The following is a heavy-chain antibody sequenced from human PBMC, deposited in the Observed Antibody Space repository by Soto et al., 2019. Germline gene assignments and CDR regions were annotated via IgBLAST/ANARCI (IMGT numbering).Heavy chain of an antibody. J-gene: IGHJ6*02. Sequence: ASVKVSCKASGYTFTSYGISWVRQAPGQGLEWMGWISAYNGNTSYAQKLQGRVTMTTDTSTSTAYMELRSLRSDDTAVYYCARIGQDIVVVPAAMDYYYGMDVWGQGTTVTVSS. CDR2: ISAYNGNT. CDR1: GYTFTSYG. V-gene: IGHV1-18*01. D-gene: IGHD2-2*01. CDR3: ARIGQDIVVVPAAMDYYYGMDV.